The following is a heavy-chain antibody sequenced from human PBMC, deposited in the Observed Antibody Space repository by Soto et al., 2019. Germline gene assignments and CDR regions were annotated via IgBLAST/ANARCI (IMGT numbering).Heavy chain of an antibody. J-gene: IGHJ3*02. CDR3: ARGGLAYCGGDCYNAFDI. CDR2: INPNSGGT. V-gene: IGHV1-2*02. D-gene: IGHD2-21*02. CDR1: GYTFTTSQ. Sequence: QVQLVQSGAEVKKPGASVNVSCKTSGYTFTTSQIHWVRQAPGQGLEWMGWINPNSGGTNYAQKFQGRVTITADESTSTAYMELSSLRSEDTAVYYCARGGLAYCGGDCYNAFDIWGQGTMVTVSS.